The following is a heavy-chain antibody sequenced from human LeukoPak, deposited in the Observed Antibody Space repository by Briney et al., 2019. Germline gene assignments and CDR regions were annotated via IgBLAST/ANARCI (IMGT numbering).Heavy chain of an antibody. V-gene: IGHV3-23*01. CDR1: GFTFSNYA. J-gene: IGHJ4*02. CDR2: ISGSGGST. Sequence: PGGSLRLSCAASGFTFSNYAMSWVRQAPGKGPEWDSCISGSGGSTYYADSVKGRFTISRDSSKNTLYLQMNSLRAEDTAVYYCAKFRGIVARTEIDHWGQGTLVTVSS. CDR3: AKFRGIVARTEIDH. D-gene: IGHD2-21*01.